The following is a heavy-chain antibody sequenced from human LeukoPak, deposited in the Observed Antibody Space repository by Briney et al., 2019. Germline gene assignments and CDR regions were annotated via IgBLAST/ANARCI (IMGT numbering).Heavy chain of an antibody. J-gene: IGHJ3*02. CDR2: ISAHNGDT. CDR1: GYTFISYG. Sequence: ASMKVSCTASGYTFISYGITWVRQAPGQGLEWMGWISAHNGDTNYAQKFQGRVTMTTDTSTSTIYMELRSLRSDDTAVYYCAIELREGMAPELETDAFDIWGQGTMVTVSS. CDR3: AIELREGMAPELETDAFDI. D-gene: IGHD5-24*01. V-gene: IGHV1-18*01.